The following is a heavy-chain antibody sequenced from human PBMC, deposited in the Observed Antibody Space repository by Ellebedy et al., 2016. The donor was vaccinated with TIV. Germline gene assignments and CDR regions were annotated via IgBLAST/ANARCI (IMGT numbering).Heavy chain of an antibody. Sequence: SETLSLTCTVSGGSISSSNYFWAWIRQPPGKGLEWIGSIYYSGSTYYNPSLKSRVTISVDRSKNQFSLKLSSVTAADTAVYYCARMTALVYGMDVWGQGTTVTVSS. CDR3: ARMTALVYGMDV. J-gene: IGHJ6*02. CDR2: IYYSGST. V-gene: IGHV4-39*07. D-gene: IGHD5-18*01. CDR1: GGSISSSNYF.